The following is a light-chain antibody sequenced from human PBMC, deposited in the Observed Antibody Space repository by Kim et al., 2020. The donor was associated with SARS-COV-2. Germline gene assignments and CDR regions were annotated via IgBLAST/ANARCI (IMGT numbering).Light chain of an antibody. CDR1: NIGRKS. J-gene: IGLJ3*02. CDR3: QVWDSSSDHPV. V-gene: IGLV3-21*04. CDR2: YDS. Sequence: APGKTARFTCGGNNIGRKSVHWYQQKPGQAPVLVIYYDSDRPSGIPERFSGSNSGNTATLTISRVEAGDEADYYCQVWDSSSDHPVFGGGTKLTVL.